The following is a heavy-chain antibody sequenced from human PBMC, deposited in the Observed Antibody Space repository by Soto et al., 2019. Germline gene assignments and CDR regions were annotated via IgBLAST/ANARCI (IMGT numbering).Heavy chain of an antibody. CDR2: ISGRGEST. V-gene: IGHV3-23*01. Sequence: EVKLLESGGGLVQPGGSLRLSCAASGFTFDNYAMNWVRQTPGKGLEWVATISGRGESTYYADSVKGRLTISRDNSTNTLYLHMTSLRAEDTAMYYCAKAPNYYESSGVDYWGQGTLVSVSA. CDR1: GFTFDNYA. D-gene: IGHD3-22*01. CDR3: AKAPNYYESSGVDY. J-gene: IGHJ4*02.